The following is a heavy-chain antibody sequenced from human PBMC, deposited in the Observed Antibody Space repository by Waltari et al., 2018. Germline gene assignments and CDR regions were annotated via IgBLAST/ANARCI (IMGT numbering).Heavy chain of an antibody. CDR1: GYTLTELS. D-gene: IGHD3-22*01. Sequence: QVQLVQSGAEVKKPGASVKVSCKVSGYTLTELSMHWVRQAPGKGLEWMGGFDPEDGETIYAQKFQGRVTRTEDTSTDTAYMELSSLRSEDTAVYYCATVPPLGSSGPMEYFFDYWGQGTLVTVSS. CDR2: FDPEDGET. V-gene: IGHV1-24*01. CDR3: ATVPPLGSSGPMEYFFDY. J-gene: IGHJ4*02.